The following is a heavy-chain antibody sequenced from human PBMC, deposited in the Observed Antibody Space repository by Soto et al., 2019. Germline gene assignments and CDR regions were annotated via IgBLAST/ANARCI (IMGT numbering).Heavy chain of an antibody. D-gene: IGHD3-9*01. CDR3: ARLEGLATISYYFHF. V-gene: IGHV4-39*01. J-gene: IGHJ4*02. CDR2: IYYRGNA. CDR1: DDSINSDKYY. Sequence: QLQLQESGPGLVKPSETLSLTCSVSDDSINSDKYYWGWIRQPPGKGLEWIGSIYYRGNAYYNPPPQTRVSISQDKSKSQFSLKLNSVTAADSAVDFCARLEGLATISYYFHFWGPGALVTVSS.